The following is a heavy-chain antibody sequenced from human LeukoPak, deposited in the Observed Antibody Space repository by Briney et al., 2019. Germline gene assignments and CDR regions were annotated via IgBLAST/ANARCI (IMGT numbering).Heavy chain of an antibody. Sequence: PSETLSLTCTVSGGSISGYYWSWIRQPPGKGLEWIGYIYYSGSTNYNPSLKSRVTISVDPSKNQFSLKLSSVTAADTAVYYCARAPQYYCFGMDVWGQGTTVTVSS. CDR2: IYYSGST. CDR1: GGSISGYY. CDR3: ARAPQYYCFGMDV. V-gene: IGHV4-59*01. J-gene: IGHJ6*02.